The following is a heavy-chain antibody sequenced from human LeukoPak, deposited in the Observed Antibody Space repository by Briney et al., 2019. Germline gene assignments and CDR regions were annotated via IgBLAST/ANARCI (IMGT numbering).Heavy chain of an antibody. CDR3: ARDRSDGYNKNDF. Sequence: GRSLRLSCAASGFTFSSYAMHWVRQAPGKGLEWVAVISYDGSNKYYADSVKGRFTISRDNSKNTLYLQMNSLRAEDTAVYFCARDRSDGYNKNDFWGQGTLVTVSS. CDR2: ISYDGSNK. CDR1: GFTFSSYA. J-gene: IGHJ4*02. D-gene: IGHD5-24*01. V-gene: IGHV3-30*04.